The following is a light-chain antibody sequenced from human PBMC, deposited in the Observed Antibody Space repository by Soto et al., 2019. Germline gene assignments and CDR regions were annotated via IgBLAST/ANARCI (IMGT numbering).Light chain of an antibody. J-gene: IGKJ2*01. CDR2: DAS. V-gene: IGKV1-5*01. CDR3: QQYNDYSYT. CDR1: QTISSW. Sequence: DIQMTQSPSTLSASVGDRVTITCRASQTISSWLAWYQQKPGKAPKLLIFDASILESGVRSRFSGSGSGTDFTLSISSLQPDDYGTYYCQQYNDYSYTFGQGTKVDIK.